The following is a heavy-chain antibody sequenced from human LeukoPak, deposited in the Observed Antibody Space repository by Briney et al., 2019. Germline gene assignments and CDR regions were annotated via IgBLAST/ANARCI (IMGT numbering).Heavy chain of an antibody. CDR2: IYHSGST. CDR1: GYSISSGYY. J-gene: IGHJ4*02. CDR3: ARDLSYYGSGSYVY. Sequence: SETLSLTCAVSGYSISSGYYWGWTRQPPGKGLEWIGSIYHSGSTYYNPSLKSRVTISVDTSKNQFSLKLSSVTAADTAVYYCARDLSYYGSGSYVYWGQGTLVTVSS. V-gene: IGHV4-38-2*02. D-gene: IGHD3-10*01.